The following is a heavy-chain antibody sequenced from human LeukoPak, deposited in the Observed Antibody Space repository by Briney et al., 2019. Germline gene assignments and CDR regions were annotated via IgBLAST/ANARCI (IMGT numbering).Heavy chain of an antibody. Sequence: PSETLSLTCAVSDYSISTSNWWGWIRQPPGKGLEWIGYIYYSGSTYYNPSLKSRVTMSVDTSKNQFSLKLSSVTAADTAVYYCARRGQAGYLYWGQGTLVTVSS. CDR3: ARRGQAGYLY. CDR2: IYYSGST. D-gene: IGHD3-16*02. J-gene: IGHJ4*02. V-gene: IGHV4-28*01. CDR1: DYSISTSNW.